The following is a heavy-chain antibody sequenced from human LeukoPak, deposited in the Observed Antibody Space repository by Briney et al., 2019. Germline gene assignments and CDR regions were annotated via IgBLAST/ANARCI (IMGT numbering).Heavy chain of an antibody. CDR3: ARWNNLGY. D-gene: IGHD1/OR15-1a*01. Sequence: GSLRLSCAASGFRFDDYAMHWVRQAPGKGLEWVSAISDSGGSTHYADFVKGRFTISRDNSKNTLYLQMNSLRAEDTAVYYCARWNNLGYWGQGTLVTVSS. J-gene: IGHJ4*02. CDR2: ISDSGGST. V-gene: IGHV3-23*01. CDR1: GFRFDDYA.